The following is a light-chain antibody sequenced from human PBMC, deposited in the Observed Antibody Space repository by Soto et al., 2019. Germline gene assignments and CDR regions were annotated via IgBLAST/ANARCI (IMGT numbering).Light chain of an antibody. CDR2: GAS. V-gene: IGKV3-20*01. Sequence: EIVLTQSPATLSLSPGEGATLSCRASHSVASTYLAWYQQTPGLAPRLIIYGASNRASGTPDRVSGGGSGTYFTLTISRLEPEDFAVYYCQQYGSSSFTFGQGTKLEIK. CDR1: HSVASTY. CDR3: QQYGSSSFT. J-gene: IGKJ2*01.